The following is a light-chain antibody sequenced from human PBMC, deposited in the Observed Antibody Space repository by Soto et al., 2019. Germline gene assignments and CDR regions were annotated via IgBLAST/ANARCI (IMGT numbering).Light chain of an antibody. CDR1: SDDVGAYNS. Sequence: QSALAQPASVSGSPGQSITISCTGTSDDVGAYNSVSWYQQLPHKAPQVILYKGTQRPSGVSSRFSGSTSGNAASLTISGLQADDEADYFCCSSAPESTYVFGTGTKFTV. CDR3: CSSAPESTYV. CDR2: KGT. V-gene: IGLV2-23*01. J-gene: IGLJ1*01.